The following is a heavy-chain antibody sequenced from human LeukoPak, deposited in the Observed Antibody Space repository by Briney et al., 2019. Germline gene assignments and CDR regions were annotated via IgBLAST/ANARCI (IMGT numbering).Heavy chain of an antibody. CDR3: ASSVDTALV. CDR2: IYYSGST. V-gene: IGHV4-39*01. CDR1: GCSISSSSYY. D-gene: IGHD5-18*01. Sequence: SENPSLTCTVSGCSISSSSYYWGWIRQPPGKGLEWIGCIYYSGSTYYNPSLKSRVTISVDTSKNQFSLKLSSVTASDTAVYYCASSVDTALVWGQGTLVTVSS. J-gene: IGHJ4*02.